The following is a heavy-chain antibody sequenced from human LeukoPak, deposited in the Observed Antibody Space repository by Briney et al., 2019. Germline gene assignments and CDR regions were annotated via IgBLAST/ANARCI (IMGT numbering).Heavy chain of an antibody. CDR1: GFTFSSYA. CDR3: AKGSYYDSSGSFYFDY. CDR2: ISGSGDNT. D-gene: IGHD3-22*01. Sequence: GGSLRLSCAASGFTFSSYAMSWVRQAPGKGLEWFSGISGSGDNTYYADSVKGRFTISRDNSKNTLYVQVNSLGTEDTAAYYCAKGSYYDSSGSFYFDYWGQGTPVTVSS. J-gene: IGHJ4*02. V-gene: IGHV3-23*01.